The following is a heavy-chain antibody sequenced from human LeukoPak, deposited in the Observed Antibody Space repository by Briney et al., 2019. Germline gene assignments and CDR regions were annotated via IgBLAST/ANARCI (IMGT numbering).Heavy chain of an antibody. J-gene: IGHJ4*02. CDR1: GFTFSSYW. D-gene: IGHD2-15*01. CDR2: IKQDGSEK. Sequence: GGSLRLSCAASGFTFSSYWMSWVRQAPGKGLEWVANIKQDGSEKYYVDSVKGRFTISRDNAKNSLYLQMNSLRAEDTAVYYCARPGYCSGGSCYLSYDYWGQGTLVTVSS. CDR3: ARPGYCSGGSCYLSYDY. V-gene: IGHV3-7*01.